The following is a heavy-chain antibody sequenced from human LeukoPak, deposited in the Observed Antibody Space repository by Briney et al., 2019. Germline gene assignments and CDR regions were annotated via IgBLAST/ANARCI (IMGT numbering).Heavy chain of an antibody. D-gene: IGHD3-3*01. CDR3: AHYDFWSAYYQT. CDR2: IYYNGAT. V-gene: IGHV4-59*01. Sequence: SETLSLTCTVSGGYISSYYWSWIRQPPGKGLEWIGYIYYNGATNYTPSLKSRVTISIDTSKTQFPLKLSSVTAADTAVYYCAHYDFWSAYYQTWGQGTLVTVSS. CDR1: GGYISSYY. J-gene: IGHJ4*02.